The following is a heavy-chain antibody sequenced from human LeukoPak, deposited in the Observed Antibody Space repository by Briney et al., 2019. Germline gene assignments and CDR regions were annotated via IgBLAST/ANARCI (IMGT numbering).Heavy chain of an antibody. D-gene: IGHD5-24*01. J-gene: IGHJ4*02. CDR3: AREWGDGYNYFDY. CDR2: IYYSGST. Sequence: PSETLSLTYTVSGGSLSGGGFFWSWVRQHPGKGLEWIGNIYYSGSTNYNPTLASRVTISVDTSKSHFSLKLTSVTAADTAVYYCAREWGDGYNYFDYWGQGTLVAVSS. V-gene: IGHV4-31*03. CDR1: GGSLSGGGFF.